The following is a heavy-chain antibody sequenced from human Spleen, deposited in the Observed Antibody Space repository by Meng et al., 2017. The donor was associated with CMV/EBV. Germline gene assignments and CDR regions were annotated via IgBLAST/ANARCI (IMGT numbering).Heavy chain of an antibody. D-gene: IGHD2-8*01. V-gene: IGHV1-18*01. Sequence: ASVKVSCKASGYTFNTYGITWVRQAPGQGLEWMGWISPYNGNTNYAQKFQGRVTLTTDTSTSTAYMELRSLRSDDTAVYYCARDTPIMVYAIPPALYGMDVWGQGTTVTVSS. CDR3: ARDTPIMVYAIPPALYGMDV. J-gene: IGHJ6*02. CDR1: GYTFNTYG. CDR2: ISPYNGNT.